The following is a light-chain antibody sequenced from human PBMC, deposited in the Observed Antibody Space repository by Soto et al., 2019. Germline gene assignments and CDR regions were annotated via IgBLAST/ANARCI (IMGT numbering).Light chain of an antibody. J-gene: IGLJ2*01. V-gene: IGLV2-18*02. Sequence: QSVLTQPTSVSGSPGQSVTISCTGTSSDVGSYNRVSWYQQPPGTAPKLMIYDVTKRPSGVPDRISGSKSGNTASLTISGLQAEDEADYYCCSYAGSYSWVFGGGTQLTVL. CDR1: SSDVGSYNR. CDR3: CSYAGSYSWV. CDR2: DVT.